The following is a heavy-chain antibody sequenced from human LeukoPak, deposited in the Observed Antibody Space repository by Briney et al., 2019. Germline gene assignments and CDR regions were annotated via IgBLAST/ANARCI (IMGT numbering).Heavy chain of an antibody. CDR2: IKQDGSEK. CDR1: GFTFSSYW. J-gene: IGHJ4*02. D-gene: IGHD3-22*01. V-gene: IGHV3-7*01. Sequence: GGSLRLSCAASGFTFSSYWMSWVRQAPGKGLEWVANIKQDGSEKYYVDSVKGRFTISRDNAKNTLYLQMNSLRAEDTAVYYCAREWGYYYDSSGYPDYWGQGTLVTVSS. CDR3: AREWGYYYDSSGYPDY.